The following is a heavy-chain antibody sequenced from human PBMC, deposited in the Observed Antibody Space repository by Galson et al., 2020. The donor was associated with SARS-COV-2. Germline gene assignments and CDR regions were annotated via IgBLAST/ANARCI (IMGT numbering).Heavy chain of an antibody. CDR1: GYRFTDYY. D-gene: IGHD3-10*01. Sequence: ASVKVSCKASGYRFTDYYMHWVRQAPGQGLEWMGWINPNSDGPISAQTFQGRLTLTTDTSITTAYLQLSSLTSADTAVYYCARVYYGDKVDYWGQGTLVTVSS. CDR3: ARVYYGDKVDY. CDR2: INPNSDGP. J-gene: IGHJ4*02. V-gene: IGHV1-2*02.